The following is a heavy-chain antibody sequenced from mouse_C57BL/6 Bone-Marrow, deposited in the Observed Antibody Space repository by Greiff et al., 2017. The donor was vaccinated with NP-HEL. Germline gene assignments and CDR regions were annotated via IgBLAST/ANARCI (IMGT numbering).Heavy chain of an antibody. V-gene: IGHV1-76*01. CDR3: AREGYYSNSWFAY. J-gene: IGHJ3*01. Sequence: LVESGAELVRPGASVKLSCKASGYTFTDYYINWVKQRPGQGLEWIARIYPGSGNTYYNEKFKGKATLTAEKSSSTAYMQLSSLTYEDSAVYFCAREGYYSNSWFAYWGQGTLVTVSA. CDR1: GYTFTDYY. CDR2: IYPGSGNT. D-gene: IGHD2-5*01.